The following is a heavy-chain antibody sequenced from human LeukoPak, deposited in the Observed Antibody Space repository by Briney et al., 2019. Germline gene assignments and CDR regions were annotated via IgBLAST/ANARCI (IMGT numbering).Heavy chain of an antibody. V-gene: IGHV3-53*01. J-gene: IGHJ3*02. CDR3: ARAGRDGYSPASDSFDI. CDR2: IYSGGST. CDR1: GFTVSSNY. D-gene: IGHD5-24*01. Sequence: PGGSLRLSCAASGFTVSSNYMSWVRQAPGKGLEWVSVIYSGGSTYYADSVKGRFTISRDNSKNTLYLQINSLRAEDTAVYYCARAGRDGYSPASDSFDIWGQGKTVTVSS.